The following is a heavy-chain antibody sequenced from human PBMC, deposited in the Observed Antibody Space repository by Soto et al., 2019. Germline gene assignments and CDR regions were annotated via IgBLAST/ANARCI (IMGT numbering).Heavy chain of an antibody. CDR2: INHSGST. V-gene: IGHV4-34*01. Sequence: SETLSLTCAVYGGSFSGDYWSWIRQPPGKGLEWSGEINHSGSTNYNPSLKSRVTIAVDTSKNQFSLKLSSVTAADTAVYYCARTRRYCSSTSCYRPIDYWGQGTLVTVSS. CDR3: ARTRRYCSSTSCYRPIDY. CDR1: GGSFSGDY. D-gene: IGHD2-2*02. J-gene: IGHJ4*02.